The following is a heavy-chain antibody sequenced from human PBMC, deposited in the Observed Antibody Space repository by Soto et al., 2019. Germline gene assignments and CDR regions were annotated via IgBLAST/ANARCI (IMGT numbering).Heavy chain of an antibody. J-gene: IGHJ6*02. CDR3: ARDNGFGESDV. D-gene: IGHD3-10*01. V-gene: IGHV1-18*01. CDR1: GYSFTSYG. Sequence: QVQLVQSGAEVKKPGASVKVSCKASGYSFTSYGISWVRQAPGQGLEWMGWISAYNGNTNYAQKRQGRVTMTTDTSTSTADMELRSLGSDDTAVYYCARDNGFGESDVWGQGTTVTVSS. CDR2: ISAYNGNT.